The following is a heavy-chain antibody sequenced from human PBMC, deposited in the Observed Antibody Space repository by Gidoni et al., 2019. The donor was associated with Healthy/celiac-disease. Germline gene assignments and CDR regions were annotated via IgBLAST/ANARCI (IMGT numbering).Heavy chain of an antibody. CDR2: IRAYNVNT. Sequence: QVQLVQSGAEGKKPGASVKVYCKTSGYTFTSYGISWVRQAPVQGLEWMGWIRAYNVNTNYEKKFQGRVTMTTDTSTSTAYMELRSLISDDTAGYYCAIVSGYCVDYLGQVALVTVSS. D-gene: IGHD2-21*01. J-gene: IGHJ4*02. V-gene: IGHV1-18*01. CDR1: GYTFTSYG. CDR3: AIVSGYCVDY.